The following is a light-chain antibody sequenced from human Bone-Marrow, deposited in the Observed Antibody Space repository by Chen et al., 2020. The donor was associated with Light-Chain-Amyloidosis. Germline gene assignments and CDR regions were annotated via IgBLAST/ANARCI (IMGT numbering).Light chain of an antibody. CDR1: QTISSNY. V-gene: IGKV3-20*01. Sequence: EIVLTQSPGTLSLSPGEGANLSCRASQTISSNYLTWYQQKFGQAPRLLIYGSSSRATGIPERFTGSGSGTDFTLTINRLGPEEFAMYYGQQYGTSPLTFGGGTKVEIK. CDR2: GSS. CDR3: QQYGTSPLT. J-gene: IGKJ4*01.